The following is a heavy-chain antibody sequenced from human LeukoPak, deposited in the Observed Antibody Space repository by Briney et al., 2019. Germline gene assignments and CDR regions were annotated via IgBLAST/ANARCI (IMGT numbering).Heavy chain of an antibody. J-gene: IGHJ1*01. Sequence: GASVKVSCKASGGTFSSYAISWVRQAPGQGLEWMGRIIPIFGTANYAQKFQGRVTITTDESTSTAYMELSSLRSEDTAVYYCARAALDMVVTAKRYYYDSSEYFQHWGQGTLVTVSS. CDR3: ARAALDMVVTAKRYYYDSSEYFQH. V-gene: IGHV1-69*05. D-gene: IGHD3-22*01. CDR2: IIPIFGTA. CDR1: GGTFSSYA.